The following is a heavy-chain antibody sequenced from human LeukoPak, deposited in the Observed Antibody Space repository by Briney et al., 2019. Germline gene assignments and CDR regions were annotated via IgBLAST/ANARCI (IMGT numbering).Heavy chain of an antibody. J-gene: IGHJ4*02. Sequence: SETLSLTCAVSGGFISSYYWSWIRQTPGKGLEWIGYIYYSGSTKYNPSLKSRVTISVDTSKNQFSLKLSSVTAADTAVYYCARHVQDTAMVTPLYYFDYWGQGTLVTVSS. V-gene: IGHV4-59*08. D-gene: IGHD5-18*01. CDR3: ARHVQDTAMVTPLYYFDY. CDR1: GGFISSYY. CDR2: IYYSGST.